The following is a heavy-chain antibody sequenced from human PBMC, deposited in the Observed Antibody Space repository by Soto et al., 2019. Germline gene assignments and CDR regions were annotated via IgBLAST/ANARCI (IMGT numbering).Heavy chain of an antibody. J-gene: IGHJ6*02. CDR3: ARDQGWDCTNGVCYGYYYYGMDV. CDR2: IYYSGST. D-gene: IGHD2-8*01. CDR1: GGSISSGDYY. V-gene: IGHV4-30-4*01. Sequence: SETLSLTCTVSGGSISSGDYYWSWIRQPPGKGLEWIGYIYYSGSTYYNPSLKSRVTISVDTSKNQFSLKLSSVTAADTAVYYCARDQGWDCTNGVCYGYYYYGMDVWGQGTTVTVAS.